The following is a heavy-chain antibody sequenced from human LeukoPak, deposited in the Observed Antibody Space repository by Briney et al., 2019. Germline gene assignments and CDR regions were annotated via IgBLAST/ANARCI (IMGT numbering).Heavy chain of an antibody. CDR1: GGSFSGYY. CDR3: ARGRSYYYYDMDV. Sequence: TSETLSLTCAVYGGSFSGYYWSWIRQPPGKGLEWIGEINHSGSTNYNPSLKSRVTISVDTSKNQFSLKLSSVTAADTAVYYCARGRSYYYYDMDVWGQGTTVTVSS. J-gene: IGHJ6*02. CDR2: INHSGST. V-gene: IGHV4-34*01.